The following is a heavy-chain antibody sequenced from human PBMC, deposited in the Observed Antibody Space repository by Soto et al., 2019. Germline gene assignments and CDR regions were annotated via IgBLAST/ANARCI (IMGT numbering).Heavy chain of an antibody. V-gene: IGHV4-59*02. CDR1: GGSASASY. CDR2: IHGGGSI. CDR3: ARNFGSSSWYLFDS. D-gene: IGHD6-13*01. Sequence: SETLSLTCNVSGGSASASYCSWLRQPPGKGLQWIGYIHGGGSIKYSPSLKSRVTFFVDTSKNQFSLNLTSVTAADTAVYYCARNFGSSSWYLFDSWGQGALVTVSS. J-gene: IGHJ4*02.